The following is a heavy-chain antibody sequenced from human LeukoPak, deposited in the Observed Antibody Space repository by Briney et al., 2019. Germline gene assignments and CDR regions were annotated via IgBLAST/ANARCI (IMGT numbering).Heavy chain of an antibody. CDR1: GFSFSIYA. V-gene: IGHV3-23*01. D-gene: IGHD7-27*01. CDR2: ISTSGGAT. Sequence: GGSLRLSCAASGFSFSIYAMSWVRQAPGKGLEWVSSISTSGGATYYPDSVKGRFTISRDNSQNTLYLQMNSLRAEDTAVYYCASHNSGPPDYWGPGTLVTVSS. CDR3: ASHNSGPPDY. J-gene: IGHJ4*02.